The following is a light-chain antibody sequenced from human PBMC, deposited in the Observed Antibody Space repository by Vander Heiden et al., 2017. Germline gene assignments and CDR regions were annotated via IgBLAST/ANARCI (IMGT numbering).Light chain of an antibody. Sequence: QAALTQPASVSGSPGQSITISCTGTSSDISSYHYVSLYQQHPGHAPKLLIFDVSRRPSGVSNRFSGYNSGNTASLTISGLQAEDEADYYCASYTNSITLDVVFGGGTQLTVL. CDR1: SSDISSYHY. CDR2: DVS. CDR3: ASYTNSITLDVV. V-gene: IGLV2-14*03. J-gene: IGLJ2*01.